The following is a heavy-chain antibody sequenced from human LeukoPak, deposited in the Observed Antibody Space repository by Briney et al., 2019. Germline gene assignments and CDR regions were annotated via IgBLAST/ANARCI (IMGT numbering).Heavy chain of an antibody. CDR2: LYYSGSA. Sequence: PSETLSLTCTVSGGSISSSVYYWGWIRQPPGRGLEWIERLYYSGSAYDNPSLKSRVTISVDPSKNQFSLKLSSVTAADTAVYYCARHGASTPTLAYYYAMDVWGQGTTVTVSS. V-gene: IGHV4-39*01. J-gene: IGHJ6*02. CDR1: GGSISSSVYY. D-gene: IGHD2-2*01. CDR3: ARHGASTPTLAYYYAMDV.